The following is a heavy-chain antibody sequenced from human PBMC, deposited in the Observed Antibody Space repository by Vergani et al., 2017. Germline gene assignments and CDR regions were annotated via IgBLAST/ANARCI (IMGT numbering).Heavy chain of an antibody. CDR3: ARARYYYDSSGTWRYFDY. J-gene: IGHJ4*02. CDR1: GFTVSSNY. V-gene: IGHV3-53*01. Sequence: EVQLVESGGGLIQPGGSLRLSCAASGFTVSSNYMSWVRQAPGKGLEWVSVIYSGGSTYYADSVKGRFTISRDNSKNTLYLQMNSLRAEDTAVYYCARARYYYDSSGTWRYFDYWGQGTLVTVSS. D-gene: IGHD3-22*01. CDR2: IYSGGST.